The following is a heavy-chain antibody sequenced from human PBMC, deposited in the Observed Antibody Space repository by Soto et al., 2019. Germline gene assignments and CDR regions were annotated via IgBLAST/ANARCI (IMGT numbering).Heavy chain of an antibody. J-gene: IGHJ5*02. V-gene: IGHV4-61*01. CDR3: ARSIAVAGTRWFDP. D-gene: IGHD6-19*01. CDR2: IYYSGST. Sequence: SETLSLTCTVSGGSVSSGSYYWSWIRQPPWKGLEWIGYIYYSGSTNYNPSLKSRVTISVDTSKNQFSLKLSSVTAADTAVYYCARSIAVAGTRWFDPWGQGTLVNVSS. CDR1: GGSVSSGSYY.